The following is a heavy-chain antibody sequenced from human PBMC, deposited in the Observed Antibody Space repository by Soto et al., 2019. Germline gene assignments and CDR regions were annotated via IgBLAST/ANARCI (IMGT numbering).Heavy chain of an antibody. V-gene: IGHV3-30*03. J-gene: IGHJ4*01. Sequence: PGGSLRLSCTVSGFTFGNYGMYWVRQAPGKGLEWVGSTSYDGNNKYYADSLKGRFTISRDNSKKMVYLQMTSLGPEDTAVYYCARGGGSARDFGYWGKGALVAVSS. CDR1: GFTFGNYG. CDR2: TSYDGNNK. CDR3: ARGGGSARDFGY. D-gene: IGHD1-26*01.